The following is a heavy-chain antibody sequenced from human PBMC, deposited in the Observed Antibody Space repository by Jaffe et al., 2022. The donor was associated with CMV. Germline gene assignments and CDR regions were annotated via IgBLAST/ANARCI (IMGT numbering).Heavy chain of an antibody. Sequence: QLQLQESGPGLVKPSETLSLTCTVSGGPISSSSYYWGWIRQSPGKGLEWIGSIYYSGSTYYNPSLKSRVTISVDTSKNQFSLKLSSVTAADTAVYYCARHRLGALYSGSYSYFDYWGQGTLVTVSS. CDR1: GGPISSSSYY. D-gene: IGHD1-26*01. V-gene: IGHV4-39*01. CDR2: IYYSGST. CDR3: ARHRLGALYSGSYSYFDY. J-gene: IGHJ4*02.